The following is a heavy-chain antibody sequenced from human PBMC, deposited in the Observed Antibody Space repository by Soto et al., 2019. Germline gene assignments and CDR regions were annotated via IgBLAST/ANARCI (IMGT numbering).Heavy chain of an antibody. D-gene: IGHD6-6*01. V-gene: IGHV1-69*01. CDR1: GGTFADFI. CDR2: IVPMFGTA. Sequence: QVQLVQSGAEVKEPGSSVKVSCKASGGTFADFIMNWVRQTPGQGLEWMGGIVPMFGTATYAEKFKGRVTISATGSTSTAYMELTSLRSEDTAVYYCARNGTYSSSLSQYSGMDVWGQGTMVTVS. J-gene: IGHJ6*02. CDR3: ARNGTYSSSLSQYSGMDV.